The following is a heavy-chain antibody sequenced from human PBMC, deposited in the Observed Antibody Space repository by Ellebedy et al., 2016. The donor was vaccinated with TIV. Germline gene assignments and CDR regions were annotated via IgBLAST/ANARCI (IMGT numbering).Heavy chain of an antibody. Sequence: GGSLRLSCQLSGYDFATYGVAWVRQMPGKGLEWMGIIFPGNSETTYSSSFQGQVTISADKSINTAYLQWSSLGASDTATYYCAKSSSTGSYPYRVGYPLDFWGQGTVVTVSS. CDR1: GYDFATYG. CDR2: IFPGNSET. V-gene: IGHV5-51*01. J-gene: IGHJ4*02. D-gene: IGHD3-22*01. CDR3: AKSSSTGSYPYRVGYPLDF.